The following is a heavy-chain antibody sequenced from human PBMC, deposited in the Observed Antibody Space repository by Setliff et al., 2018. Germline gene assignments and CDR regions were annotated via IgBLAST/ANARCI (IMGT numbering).Heavy chain of an antibody. CDR1: GYTFTSYD. D-gene: IGHD5-18*01. Sequence: ASVKVSCKASGYTFTSYDINWVRQATGQGLEWMGWMNPNSGNTGYAQKFQGRVTITADESTSTAYMELSSLRSEDTAVYYCARARGLRDTAMVRFDYWGQGTLVTVSS. CDR3: ARARGLRDTAMVRFDY. CDR2: MNPNSGNT. V-gene: IGHV1-8*03. J-gene: IGHJ4*02.